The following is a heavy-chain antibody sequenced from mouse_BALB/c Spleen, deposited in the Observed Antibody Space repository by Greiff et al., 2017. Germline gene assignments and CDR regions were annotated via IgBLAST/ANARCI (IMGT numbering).Heavy chain of an antibody. V-gene: IGHV5-17*02. J-gene: IGHJ4*01. CDR1: GFTFSSFG. CDR3: ARQEGFYAMDY. CDR2: ISSGSSTI. Sequence: EVMLVESGGGLVQPGGSRKLTCAASGFTFSSFGMHWVRQAPEKGLEWVAYISSGSSTIYYADTVNGRFTISRDNPKNTLFLQMTSLRSEDMAMYYCARQEGFYAMDYWGQGTSVTVSS.